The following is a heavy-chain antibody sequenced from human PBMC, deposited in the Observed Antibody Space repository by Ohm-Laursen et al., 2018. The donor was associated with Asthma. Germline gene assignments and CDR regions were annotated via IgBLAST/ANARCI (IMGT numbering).Heavy chain of an antibody. J-gene: IGHJ5*02. V-gene: IGHV3-23*01. CDR1: GFTFGTYG. CDR2: ISGSGDNT. CDR3: AKDTKGYYDTSVS. D-gene: IGHD3-22*01. Sequence: SLRLSCSASGFTFGTYGMHWVRQAPGKGLAWVSTISGSGDNTYYADSVKGRFTISRDNSKNTLYLQMNSLRAEGTAVYYCAKDTKGYYDTSVSWGQGTLVTVSS.